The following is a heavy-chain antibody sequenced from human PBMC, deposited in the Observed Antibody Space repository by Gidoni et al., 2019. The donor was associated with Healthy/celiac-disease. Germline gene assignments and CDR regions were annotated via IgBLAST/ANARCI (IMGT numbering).Heavy chain of an antibody. V-gene: IGHV3-30*01. J-gene: IGHJ5*02. CDR1: VFTFSSYA. CDR2: ISYDGSNK. CDR3: ARAPGWDFPSGWFDP. Sequence: QVQLVASGGGVVQPARSLRLSYPASVFTFSSYAMLWVRQAPGKGLEWVAVISYDGSNKYYADSVKGRFTISRDNSKNTLYLQMNSLRAEDTAVYYCARAPGWDFPSGWFDPWGQGTLVTVSS. D-gene: IGHD1-26*01.